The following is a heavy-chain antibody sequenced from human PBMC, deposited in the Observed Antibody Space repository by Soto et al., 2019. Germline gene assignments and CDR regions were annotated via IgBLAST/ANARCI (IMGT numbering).Heavy chain of an antibody. CDR2: IYYSGST. CDR3: ARGIRGMVRGVQYGMDV. Sequence: QVQLQESGPGLVKPSQTLSLTCTVSGGSISSGGYYWSWIRQHPGKGPEWIGYIYYSGSTYYNPSLKSRVTISVDTSKNQFSLKLSSVTAADTAVYYCARGIRGMVRGVQYGMDVWGQGTTVTVSS. CDR1: GGSISSGGYY. J-gene: IGHJ6*02. D-gene: IGHD3-10*01. V-gene: IGHV4-31*03.